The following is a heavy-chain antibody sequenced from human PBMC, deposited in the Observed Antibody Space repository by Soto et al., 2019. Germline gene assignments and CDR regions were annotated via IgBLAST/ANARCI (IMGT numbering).Heavy chain of an antibody. J-gene: IGHJ6*03. D-gene: IGHD2-15*01. Sequence: QLQLQESGPGLVKPSETLSLTCTVSGGSISSSSYYWGWIRQPPGKGLEWIGSIYYSGSTYYNPSLKSRVTISVDTSKNQFSLKLSSVTAADTAVYYCARHVTGRVVVVAANYYYMDVWGKGTTVTVSS. CDR3: ARHVTGRVVVVAANYYYMDV. CDR2: IYYSGST. CDR1: GGSISSSSYY. V-gene: IGHV4-39*01.